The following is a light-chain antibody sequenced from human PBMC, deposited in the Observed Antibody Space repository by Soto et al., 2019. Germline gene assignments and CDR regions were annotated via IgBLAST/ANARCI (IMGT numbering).Light chain of an antibody. J-gene: IGLJ1*01. CDR1: SSNIGSNT. CDR2: SNN. CDR3: AAWDDSLNGLYV. V-gene: IGLV1-44*01. Sequence: VLTQPPSASGTPGQRVTISCSGSSSNIGSNTVNWYQQLPGTAPKLLIYSNNQRPSGVPDRFSGSKSGTSASLAISGLQSEDEADYYCAAWDDSLNGLYVFGTGTKAPS.